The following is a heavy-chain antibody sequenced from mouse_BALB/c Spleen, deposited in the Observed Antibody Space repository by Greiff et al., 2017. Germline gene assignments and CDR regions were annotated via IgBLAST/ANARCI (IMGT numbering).Heavy chain of an antibody. D-gene: IGHD4-1*02. J-gene: IGHJ3*01. Sequence: EVMLVESGGGLVQPGGSRKLSCAASGFTFSSFGMHWVRQAPEKGLEWVAYISSGSSTIYYADTVKGRFTISRDNPKNTLFLQMTSLRSEDTAMYYCARTGDNWAWFAYWGQGTLVTVSA. V-gene: IGHV5-17*02. CDR1: GFTFSSFG. CDR3: ARTGDNWAWFAY. CDR2: ISSGSSTI.